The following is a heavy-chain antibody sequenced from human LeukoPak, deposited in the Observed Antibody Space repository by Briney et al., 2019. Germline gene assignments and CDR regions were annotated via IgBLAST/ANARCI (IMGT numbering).Heavy chain of an antibody. CDR3: ARAPGYSSGWVDY. CDR1: GFTVSSNY. V-gene: IGHV3-53*01. J-gene: IGHJ4*02. Sequence: GGSLRLSCAASGFTVSSNYMSWVRQAPGKGLEWVSVIYSGGSTYYADSVKGRFTISRDNSKSTLYLQMNSLRAEDTAVYYCARAPGYSSGWVDYWGQGTLVTVSS. CDR2: IYSGGST. D-gene: IGHD6-19*01.